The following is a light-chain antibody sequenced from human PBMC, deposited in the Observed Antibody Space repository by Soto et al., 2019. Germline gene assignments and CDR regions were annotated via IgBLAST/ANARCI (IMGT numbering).Light chain of an antibody. CDR3: QQYNNWPKT. CDR1: HNIERW. V-gene: IGKV1-5*01. J-gene: IGKJ1*01. CDR2: DAS. Sequence: IQMTQSPSTLSASVGDRVTITCRASHNIERWMAWYQQKPGKAPSLLIFDASTLHSGVPSRFSGSGSGTDFTLTISSLQSEDFAVYYCQQYNNWPKTFGQGTKVDIK.